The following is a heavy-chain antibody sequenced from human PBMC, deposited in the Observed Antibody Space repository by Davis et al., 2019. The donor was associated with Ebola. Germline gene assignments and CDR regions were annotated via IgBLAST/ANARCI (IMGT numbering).Heavy chain of an antibody. CDR2: IYYSGST. V-gene: IGHV4-59*01. CDR1: GGSISSYY. D-gene: IGHD1-26*01. CDR3: ARVGGYDAFDI. Sequence: MPSETLSLTCTVSGGSISSYYWSWIRQPPGKGLEWIGYIYYSGSTNYNPPLKSRVTISVDTSKNQFSLKLSSVTAADTAVYYCARVGGYDAFDIWGQGTMVTVSS. J-gene: IGHJ3*02.